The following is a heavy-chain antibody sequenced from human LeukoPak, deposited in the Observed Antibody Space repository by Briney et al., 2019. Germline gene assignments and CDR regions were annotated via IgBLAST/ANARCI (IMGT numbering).Heavy chain of an antibody. CDR3: ARDRAYYYGSGSYPWFDP. V-gene: IGHV4-59*01. CDR1: GGSISSYY. Sequence: SETLSLTCTVSGGSISSYYWSWIRQPPGKGLEWIGYIYYSGSTNYNPSLKSRVTISVDTSKNQFSLKLSSVTAADTAVYYCARDRAYYYGSGSYPWFDPWGQGTLVTVSS. CDR2: IYYSGST. D-gene: IGHD3-10*01. J-gene: IGHJ5*02.